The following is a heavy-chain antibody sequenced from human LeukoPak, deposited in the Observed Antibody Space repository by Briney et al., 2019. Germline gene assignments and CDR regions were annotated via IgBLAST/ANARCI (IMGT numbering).Heavy chain of an antibody. CDR3: ARYRSGYYFDS. V-gene: IGHV3-7*01. Sequence: PGGSLRLSCAASGIIFSDYWMTWVRQAPGKGLEWVAYIKKDGSEQSYVDSVKGRFTVSRDNAKNSLYLQMNSLRAEDTAVYYCARYRSGYYFDSWGQGTLVTVSS. D-gene: IGHD6-25*01. J-gene: IGHJ4*02. CDR1: GIIFSDYW. CDR2: IKKDGSEQ.